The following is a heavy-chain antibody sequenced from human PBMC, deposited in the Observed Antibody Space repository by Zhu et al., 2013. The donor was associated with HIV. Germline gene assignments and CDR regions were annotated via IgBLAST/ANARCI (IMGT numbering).Heavy chain of an antibody. CDR1: GGTFSSYT. J-gene: IGHJ6*02. D-gene: IGHD6-25*01. V-gene: IGHV1-69*08. Sequence: QVQLVQSGAEVKKPGSSVKVSCKASGGTFSSYTISWVRQAPGQGLEWMGRIIPILGIANYAQKFQGRVTITADKSTSTAYMELSSLRSEDTAVYYCARDPAHPAAQNYYYYGMDVWGQGTTVTVSS. CDR2: IIPILGIA. CDR3: ARDPAHPAAQNYYYYGMDV.